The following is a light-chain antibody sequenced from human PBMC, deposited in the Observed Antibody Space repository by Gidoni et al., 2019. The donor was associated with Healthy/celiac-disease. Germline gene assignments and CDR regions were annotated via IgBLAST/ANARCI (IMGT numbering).Light chain of an antibody. CDR3: QAWDSSTAAV. J-gene: IGLJ2*01. CDR1: KLGDKY. Sequence: SYELTQPPSVSVYPGQTASITCSGDKLGDKYACWYQRKPGQSPVLVIYQDSKRPSGIPERFSGSNSGNTATLTISGTQAMDEADYYCQAWDSSTAAVFGGGTKLTVL. CDR2: QDS. V-gene: IGLV3-1*01.